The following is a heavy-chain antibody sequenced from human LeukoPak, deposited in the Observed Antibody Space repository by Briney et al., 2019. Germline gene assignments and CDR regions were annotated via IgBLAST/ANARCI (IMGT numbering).Heavy chain of an antibody. CDR1: GFTFSSSR. CDR2: IRQDGNEK. J-gene: IGHJ4*02. V-gene: IGHV3-7*03. CDR3: ARDLPH. Sequence: AGSLSLSCAASGFTFSSSRMTWLRQAPGKGLEWVANIRQDGNEKYYVDSVEGRFTISRDNAKNSLYLQMDSLRAEDTAVYYYARDLPHWREGTVVSVSS.